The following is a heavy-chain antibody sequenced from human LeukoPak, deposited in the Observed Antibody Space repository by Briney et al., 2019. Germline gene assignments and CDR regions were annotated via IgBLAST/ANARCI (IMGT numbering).Heavy chain of an antibody. CDR2: IIPIFGTA. Sequence: SVKVSCKASGGTLITYAISWVRQAPGQGLDWMGGIIPIFGTANYAQKFQGRVTIIADESTSTAYMELSSLRSEDTAVYYCARGGIVGTTYDAFDIWGQGTMVTVSS. J-gene: IGHJ3*02. V-gene: IGHV1-69*13. D-gene: IGHD1-26*01. CDR3: ARGGIVGTTYDAFDI. CDR1: GGTLITYA.